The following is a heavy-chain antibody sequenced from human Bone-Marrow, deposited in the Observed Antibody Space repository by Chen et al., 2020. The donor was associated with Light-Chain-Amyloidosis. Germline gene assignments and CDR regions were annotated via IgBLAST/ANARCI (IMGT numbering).Heavy chain of an antibody. CDR1: GFSFSRFA. J-gene: IGHJ4*02. D-gene: IGHD3-22*01. Sequence: EVQLVESGGGLVQPGGSLRLSCAASGFSFSRFAMSWVRQAPDRGLEWVASVNNGGNPYYADSVKGRFSIFRDNSKNTLDLQMSNLRAEDSAIYYCAKDHASSVWPAFDYWGQGTLVTVSS. V-gene: IGHV3-23*04. CDR2: VNNGGNP. CDR3: AKDHASSVWPAFDY.